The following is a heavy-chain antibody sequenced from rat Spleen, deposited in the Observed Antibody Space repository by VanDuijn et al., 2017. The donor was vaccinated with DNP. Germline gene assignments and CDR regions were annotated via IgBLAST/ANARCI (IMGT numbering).Heavy chain of an antibody. D-gene: IGHD1-1*01. V-gene: IGHV5S13*01. CDR3: ASHYYSAYYFDY. J-gene: IGHJ2*01. CDR1: GLTFSNYG. Sequence: EVQLVESGGGLVQPGGSMKLSCAASGLTFSNYGMAWVRQAPTKGLEWVASISTGGGNTYYRDSVKGRFTISRDNAKNTQYLQMDSLRSEDTATYYCASHYYSAYYFDYWGQGVMVTVSS. CDR2: ISTGGGNT.